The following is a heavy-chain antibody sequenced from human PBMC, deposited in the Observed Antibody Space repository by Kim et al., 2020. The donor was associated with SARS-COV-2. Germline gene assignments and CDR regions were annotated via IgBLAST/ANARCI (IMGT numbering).Heavy chain of an antibody. Sequence: TSNAQTFQGRVTMTRDTSTSTVYMELSSLRSEDTAMYYCTRGGGSYSFDYWGQGTLVTVSS. CDR3: TRGGGSYSFDY. V-gene: IGHV1-46*03. D-gene: IGHD1-26*01. J-gene: IGHJ4*02. CDR2: T.